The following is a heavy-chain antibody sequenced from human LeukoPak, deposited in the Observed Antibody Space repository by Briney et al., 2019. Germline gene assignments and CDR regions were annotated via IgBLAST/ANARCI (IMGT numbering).Heavy chain of an antibody. CDR1: GGSISGSGYY. CDR2: IYESGST. D-gene: IGHD3-9*01. CDR3: APVGYDILSTVDP. J-gene: IGHJ5*02. V-gene: IGHV4-39*07. Sequence: SETLSLTCTVSGGSISGSGYYWGWVRQPPGKGLEWIGSIYESGSTYYNPSLKSRVTISVDTSKNQFSLKLSSVTAADTAVYYCAPVGYDILSTVDPWGQGTLVTVSS.